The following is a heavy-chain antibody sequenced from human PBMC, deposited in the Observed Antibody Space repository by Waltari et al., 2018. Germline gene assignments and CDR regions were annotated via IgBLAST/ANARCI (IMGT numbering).Heavy chain of an antibody. V-gene: IGHV4-39*01. D-gene: IGHD3-16*01. J-gene: IGHJ1*01. CDR1: GGSISSSSYY. CDR2: IYYSVRN. Sequence: QLQLQESGPGLVKPSETLSLTCTVSGGSISSSSYYWGWIRQPPGKGLEWIGSIYYSVRNYYNTSLKSRVTISGDTSKNKFSMKLRSVTAADTAVDYGARPSNWAQGYFQNWGHGTLVTVSS. CDR3: ARPSNWAQGYFQN.